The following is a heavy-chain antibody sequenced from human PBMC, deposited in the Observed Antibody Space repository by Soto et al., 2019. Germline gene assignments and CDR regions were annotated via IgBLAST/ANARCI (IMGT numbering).Heavy chain of an antibody. D-gene: IGHD1-7*01. CDR2: INPSGGST. CDR1: GYTFTSYY. J-gene: IGHJ6*02. CDR3: ARDYTRTTSLFRVYGMDV. V-gene: IGHV1-46*01. Sequence: VKVSCKASGYTFTSYYMHWVRQAPGQGLEWMGIINPSGGSTSYAQKFQGRVTMTRDTSTSTVYMELSGLRSEDTAVYYCARDYTRTTSLFRVYGMDVWGQGTTVTVSS.